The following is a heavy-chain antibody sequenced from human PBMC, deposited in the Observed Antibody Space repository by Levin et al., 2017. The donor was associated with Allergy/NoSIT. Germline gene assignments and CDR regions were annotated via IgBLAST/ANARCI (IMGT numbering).Heavy chain of an antibody. J-gene: IGHJ4*02. CDR3: VRAEYYNSNLVFDY. V-gene: IGHV3-43*01. Sequence: GGSLRLSCVASGFTFDDHTMHWVRQVPGKALEWVSLISWDGTVTYYADSVKGRFTISRDNSKNSLYLQMHSLRTEDTALYYCVRAEYYNSNLVFDYWGLGTLVTVSS. D-gene: IGHD2/OR15-2a*01. CDR1: GFTFDDHT. CDR2: ISWDGTVT.